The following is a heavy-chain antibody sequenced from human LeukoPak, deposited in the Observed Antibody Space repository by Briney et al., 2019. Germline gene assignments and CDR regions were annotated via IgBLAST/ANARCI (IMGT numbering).Heavy chain of an antibody. CDR2: INPNSGGT. D-gene: IGHD2-2*02. Sequence: RASVKVSCKASGYTFTAYYMHWVRQAPGQGLEWMGWINPNSGGTNYAQNFQGRVTMTRDTSISTVYMELSRLRSDDTAVYYCARAPYCDSSSCYTGYNWFDPWGQGTLVTVSS. V-gene: IGHV1-2*02. CDR3: ARAPYCDSSSCYTGYNWFDP. J-gene: IGHJ5*02. CDR1: GYTFTAYY.